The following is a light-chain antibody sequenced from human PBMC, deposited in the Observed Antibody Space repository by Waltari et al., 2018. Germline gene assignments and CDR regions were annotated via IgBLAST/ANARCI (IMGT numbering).Light chain of an antibody. CDR1: RGHSTNV. V-gene: IGLV4-69*01. Sequence: QLVLTQSPSASASLGASVKLTCTLSRGHSTNVIPLLQKRPERGPRYLMKVNSDGSHNKGDEIPDRFSGSSSGAEHYLTISSLQSEDEADYYCQTGGHGTWVFGGGTKLTVL. CDR3: QTGGHGTWV. CDR2: VNSDGSH. J-gene: IGLJ3*02.